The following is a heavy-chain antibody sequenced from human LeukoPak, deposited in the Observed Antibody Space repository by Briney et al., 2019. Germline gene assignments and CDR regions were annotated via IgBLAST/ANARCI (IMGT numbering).Heavy chain of an antibody. Sequence: GSLRLSCAASGFTFSNYWMHWVRQAPGKGLVWVSRINSDGSTTNYADSVKGRFTISRDNSKNTLYLQMNSLRAEDTAVYYCARARITIFGVVSYDFDYWGQGTLVTVSS. J-gene: IGHJ4*02. CDR3: ARARITIFGVVSYDFDY. V-gene: IGHV3-74*01. D-gene: IGHD3-3*01. CDR2: INSDGSTT. CDR1: GFTFSNYW.